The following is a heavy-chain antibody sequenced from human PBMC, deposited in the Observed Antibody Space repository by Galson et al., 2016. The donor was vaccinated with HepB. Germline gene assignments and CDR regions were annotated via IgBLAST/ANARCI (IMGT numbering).Heavy chain of an antibody. Sequence: SLRLSCAASGFTFSSYAMSWVRQAPGKGLEWVSVISGSGASTYYADSVKGRFTISRDNSKNTLYLQVSSLRVEDTAIYYCARGCTTSCNSAFDIWGQGTMVTVSP. J-gene: IGHJ3*02. V-gene: IGHV3-23*01. CDR1: GFTFSSYA. D-gene: IGHD2-2*02. CDR3: ARGCTTSCNSAFDI. CDR2: ISGSGAST.